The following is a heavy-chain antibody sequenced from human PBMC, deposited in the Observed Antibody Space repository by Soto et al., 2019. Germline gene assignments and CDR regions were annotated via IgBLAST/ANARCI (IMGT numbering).Heavy chain of an antibody. CDR2: IYYSGST. D-gene: IGHD3-3*01. J-gene: IGHJ4*02. CDR1: VGSISSSSYY. CDR3: ARGYAVRAYYDFWSGYTPQEYYFHY. V-gene: IGHV4-39*07. Sequence: PSETLSLTCTVSVGSISSSSYYCGWIRQPPWKGLEWIGSIYYSGSTYYNPSLKSRVTISVDTSKNQFSLKLSSVTAADTAVYYCARGYAVRAYYDFWSGYTPQEYYFHYLGRGTLVNVSS.